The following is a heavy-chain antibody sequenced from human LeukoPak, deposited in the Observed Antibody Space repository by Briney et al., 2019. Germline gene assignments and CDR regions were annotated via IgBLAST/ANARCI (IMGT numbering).Heavy chain of an antibody. D-gene: IGHD6-19*01. V-gene: IGHV3-7*01. J-gene: IGHJ6*03. CDR2: IKQDGSEK. CDR3: ARDQRQWLVFYYYYYMDV. Sequence: GGSLRLSCAASGFTFSSYWMSWVRQAPGKGLEWVANIKQDGSEKYYVDSVKGRFTISRDNAKNSLYLQMNSLRAEDTAVYYCARDQRQWLVFYYYYYMDVWGKGTTVTVSS. CDR1: GFTFSSYW.